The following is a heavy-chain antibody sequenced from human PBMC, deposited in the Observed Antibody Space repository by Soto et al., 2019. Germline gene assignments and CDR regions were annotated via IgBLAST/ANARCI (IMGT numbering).Heavy chain of an antibody. CDR3: ARDTETLGPRANDALDI. J-gene: IGHJ3*02. CDR2: INAGSGNT. CDR1: GYTFSAYT. V-gene: IGHV1-3*01. Sequence: QAQLVQSGAEMKKPGASVKVSCKAAGYTFSAYTMNWVRQAPEQSLEWMGWINAGSGNTKYSQNFQGRVSITRDTSASTVYMELTGLKSEDTAVYYCARDTETLGPRANDALDIWGQGTMVTVSS. D-gene: IGHD3-3*02.